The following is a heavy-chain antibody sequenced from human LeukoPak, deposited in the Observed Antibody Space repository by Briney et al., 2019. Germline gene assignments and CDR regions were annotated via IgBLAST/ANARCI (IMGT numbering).Heavy chain of an antibody. Sequence: GASVKVSCKASGYTFTGYYIHWVRQAPGQGLEWMGWINPNSGGTKYAQRFQGRVTMTRDTSISTAYMELSGLRSDDTAVYYCARDASPFDYWGQGTLDTVSS. J-gene: IGHJ4*02. CDR1: GYTFTGYY. V-gene: IGHV1-2*02. CDR2: INPNSGGT. CDR3: ARDASPFDY.